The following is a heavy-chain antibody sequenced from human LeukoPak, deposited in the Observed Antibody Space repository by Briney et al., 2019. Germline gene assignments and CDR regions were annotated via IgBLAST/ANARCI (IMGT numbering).Heavy chain of an antibody. CDR3: AALGITMIGGV. CDR1: GFTLSSYA. V-gene: IGHV3-48*03. Sequence: GGSLRLSCAASGFTLSSYAMSWVRQAPGKGLEWVSYISSSGSTIYYADSVKGRFTISRDNAKNSLYLQMNSLRAEDTAVYYCAALGITMIGGVWGKGTTVTISS. J-gene: IGHJ6*04. CDR2: ISSSGSTI. D-gene: IGHD3-10*02.